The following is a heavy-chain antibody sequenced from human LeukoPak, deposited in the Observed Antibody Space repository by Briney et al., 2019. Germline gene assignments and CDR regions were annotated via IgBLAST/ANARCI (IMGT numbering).Heavy chain of an antibody. CDR2: IYYSGST. V-gene: IGHV4-59*08. J-gene: IGHJ4*02. D-gene: IGHD2-21*01. Sequence: PSETLSLTCTVSGGSISSYYWSWIRQPPGKGLEWIGYIYYSGSTNYNPSLKSRVTISVDTSKNQFSLKLSSVTAADTAVYYCARSQGVVSSFDYWGQGTLVTVSS. CDR1: GGSISSYY. CDR3: ARSQGVVSSFDY.